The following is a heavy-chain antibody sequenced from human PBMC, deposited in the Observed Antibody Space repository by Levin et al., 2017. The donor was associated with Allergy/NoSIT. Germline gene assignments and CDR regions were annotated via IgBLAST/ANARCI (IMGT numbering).Heavy chain of an antibody. Sequence: GESLKISCAASGFTVSSNYMSWVRQAPGKGLEWVSVIYSGGSTYYADSVKGRFTISRDNSKNTLYLQMNSLRAEDTAVYYCARIAVWAVAGTAIFDYWGQGTLVTVSS. J-gene: IGHJ4*02. V-gene: IGHV3-66*01. D-gene: IGHD6-19*01. CDR3: ARIAVWAVAGTAIFDY. CDR1: GFTVSSNY. CDR2: IYSGGST.